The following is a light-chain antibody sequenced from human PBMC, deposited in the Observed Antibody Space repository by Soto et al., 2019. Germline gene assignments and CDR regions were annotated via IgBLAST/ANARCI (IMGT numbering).Light chain of an antibody. J-gene: IGLJ3*02. Sequence: QSVLTQPPSASGTPGVRVTISCSGSSSNFAVNTVNWYQQVPGTAPKLLIDSNNQRPSGVPDRFSASKSVTSASLAISGLQSEDEAEYFCSTWDDSLNGPVFGGGTKLTVL. CDR2: SNN. V-gene: IGLV1-44*01. CDR3: STWDDSLNGPV. CDR1: SSNFAVNT.